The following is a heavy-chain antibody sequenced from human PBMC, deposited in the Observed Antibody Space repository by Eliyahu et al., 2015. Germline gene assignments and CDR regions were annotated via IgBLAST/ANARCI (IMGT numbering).Heavy chain of an antibody. V-gene: IGHV1-18*01. CDR2: ISGKNGNT. CDR1: GXTXTTYG. D-gene: IGHD2-15*01. J-gene: IGHJ5*02. Sequence: QVQLVQSGGEVKKPGASVRLSCXXSGXTXTTYGISXXRQAPGQGLEWMGWISGKNGNTNYAQNLQGRVTMTTDTSTSTAYMELKSLRSDDTAIYYCAREGFCLGSGCYHRRWFDPWGQGTLVTVSS. CDR3: AREGFCLGSGCYHRRWFDP.